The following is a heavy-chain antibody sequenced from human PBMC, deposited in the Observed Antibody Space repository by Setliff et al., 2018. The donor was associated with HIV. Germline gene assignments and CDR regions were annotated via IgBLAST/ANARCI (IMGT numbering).Heavy chain of an antibody. CDR1: GGSISTYY. Sequence: SETLSLTCTVSGGSISTYYWSWIRQSPGKGLEWIGYIYYNGSTNYSPSLKSRVTISVDTSKNQFSLKVNSVTAADTGVYYCVRVGKYYGSGNYFWFDYWGQGTPVTVS. J-gene: IGHJ4*02. V-gene: IGHV4-59*01. CDR3: VRVGKYYGSGNYFWFDY. D-gene: IGHD3-10*01. CDR2: IYYNGST.